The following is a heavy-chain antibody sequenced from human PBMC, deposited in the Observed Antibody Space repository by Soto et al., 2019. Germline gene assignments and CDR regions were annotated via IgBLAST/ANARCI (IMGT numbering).Heavy chain of an antibody. Sequence: GGSLRLSCAASGFTFSSYWMSWVRQAPGKGLEWVANIKQDGSEKYYVDSVKGRFTISRDNAKNSLYLQMNSLRAEDTAVYYCARDWGEYSSSFIDYWGQGTLVTVSS. V-gene: IGHV3-7*05. CDR3: ARDWGEYSSSFIDY. CDR2: IKQDGSEK. J-gene: IGHJ4*02. CDR1: GFTFSSYW. D-gene: IGHD6-6*01.